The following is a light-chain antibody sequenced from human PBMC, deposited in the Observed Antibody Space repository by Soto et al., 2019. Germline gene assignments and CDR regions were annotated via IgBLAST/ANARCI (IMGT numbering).Light chain of an antibody. Sequence: QSVLTQPPSASGTLGRRVTISCSGSSSNIETNDIFWHQQLPGSAPKLLIYSNDQRPSGVPDRFSASKSGTSASLAISGLRSEDEAEYFCATWDDSLSGVVFGGGTNLTVL. CDR2: SND. CDR3: ATWDDSLSGVV. CDR1: SSNIETND. V-gene: IGLV1-47*02. J-gene: IGLJ2*01.